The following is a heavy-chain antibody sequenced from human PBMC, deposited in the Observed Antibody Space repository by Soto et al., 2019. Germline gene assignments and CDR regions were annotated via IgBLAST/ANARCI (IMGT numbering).Heavy chain of an antibody. V-gene: IGHV3-23*01. D-gene: IGHD4-17*01. CDR3: AKHRRLYGDIDY. CDR2: ISGSGGST. J-gene: IGHJ4*02. Sequence: EVLLLESGGGLVQPGGSLRLSCAASGFTFSSYAMSWVRQAPGKGLEWVSTISGSGGSTYYAASVKGRFTISRDNSKNTLSLQMNSLRAEDTAVYYCAKHRRLYGDIDYWGQGTLVTVSS. CDR1: GFTFSSYA.